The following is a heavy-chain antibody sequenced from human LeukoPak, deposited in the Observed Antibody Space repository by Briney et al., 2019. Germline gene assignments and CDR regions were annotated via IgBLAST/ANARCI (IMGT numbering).Heavy chain of an antibody. D-gene: IGHD2-2*02. CDR3: ARIYPPYYGMDV. CDR1: GGSISSGGYS. V-gene: IGHV4-30-2*01. J-gene: IGHJ6*02. Sequence: PSETLSLTCAVSGGSISSGGYSWSWIRQPPGKGLEWIGYIYHSGSTYYNPSLKSRVTISVDRSKNQFSLKLSSVTAAATAVYYCARIYPPYYGMDVWGQGTTVTVSS. CDR2: IYHSGST.